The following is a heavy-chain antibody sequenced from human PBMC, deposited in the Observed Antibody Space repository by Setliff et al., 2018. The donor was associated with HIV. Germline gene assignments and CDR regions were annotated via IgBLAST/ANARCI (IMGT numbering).Heavy chain of an antibody. Sequence: PGGSLRLSCAASGFTFSTYSMNWVRQAPGKGLEWISYISTSTRTIYYADSVKGRFTISRDNAKKSLYLQMNSLRAEDTAVYYCARWGRLQYLDWPSYAMDVWGQGTTVTVSS. D-gene: IGHD3-9*01. CDR1: GFTFSTYS. CDR2: ISTSTRTI. CDR3: ARWGRLQYLDWPSYAMDV. V-gene: IGHV3-48*04. J-gene: IGHJ6*02.